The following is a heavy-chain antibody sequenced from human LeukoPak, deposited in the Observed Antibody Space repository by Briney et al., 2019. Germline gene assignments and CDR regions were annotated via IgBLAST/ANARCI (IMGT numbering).Heavy chain of an antibody. J-gene: IGHJ4*02. CDR2: NSAYNGNT. CDR1: ASTFATYG. V-gene: IGHV1-18*01. Sequence: GASGTVSFTSSASTFATYGISWVRHAPGAGLEWNGWNSAYNGNTDYAQKFQGRVTMTTDTSTTTAYWEVRSLRSDDTAMYYCVRDCSGGSGGSCYFDYWGQGTLVTVSS. D-gene: IGHD2-15*01. CDR3: VRDCSGGSGGSCYFDY.